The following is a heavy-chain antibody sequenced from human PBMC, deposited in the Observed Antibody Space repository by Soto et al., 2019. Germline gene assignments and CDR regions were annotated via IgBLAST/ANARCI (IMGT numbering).Heavy chain of an antibody. CDR3: ASGLLLPGYCSGGSCYRDY. D-gene: IGHD2-15*01. J-gene: IGHJ4*02. V-gene: IGHV3-74*01. CDR2: INSDGSST. Sequence: GGSLRLSCAASGFTFSSYWMHWVRQAPGKGLVWVSRINSDGSSTSYTDSVKGRFTISRDNAKNTLYLQMNSLRAEDTAVYYCASGLLLPGYCSGGSCYRDYWGQGTLVTVSS. CDR1: GFTFSSYW.